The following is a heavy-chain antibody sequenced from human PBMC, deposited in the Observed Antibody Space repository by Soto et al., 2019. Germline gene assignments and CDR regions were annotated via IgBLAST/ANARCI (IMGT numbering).Heavy chain of an antibody. D-gene: IGHD2-15*01. CDR2: ISSGSSTL. Sequence: EVHLVESGGGLVQPGGSLRLSCAASGFTFSSYSMKWVRQAPGKGLEWVSYISSGSSTLYYADSVKGRFTISRDNAKNSLYLRMNSLRAEDTAVYYCAREPGGNFDYWGQGTLVTVSS. CDR1: GFTFSSYS. CDR3: AREPGGNFDY. J-gene: IGHJ4*02. V-gene: IGHV3-48*01.